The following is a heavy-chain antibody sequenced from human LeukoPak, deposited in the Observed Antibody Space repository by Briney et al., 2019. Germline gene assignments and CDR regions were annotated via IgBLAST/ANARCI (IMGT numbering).Heavy chain of an antibody. D-gene: IGHD6-13*01. J-gene: IGHJ6*02. CDR2: IITIFGTA. CDR3: ARVAAGTDYKYGMDV. V-gene: IGHV1-69*01. Sequence: SVKVSCKASGGTFSNYAINWVRQAPGQGLEWMGGIITIFGTASSAQRFQGRVTITADESTSTAYMELSSLRSVDTAVYYCARVAAGTDYKYGMDVWGQGTTVTVSS. CDR1: GGTFSNYA.